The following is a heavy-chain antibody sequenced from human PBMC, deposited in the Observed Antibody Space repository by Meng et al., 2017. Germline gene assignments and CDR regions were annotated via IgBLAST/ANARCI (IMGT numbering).Heavy chain of an antibody. V-gene: IGHV7-4-1*02. CDR2: INTNTGNP. CDR1: GYTFTSYA. J-gene: IGHJ4*02. CDR3: AREPYGYFTDY. Sequence: QLRLLQPGSKLKKPGAPVKVACKAYGYTFTSYAMNWVRQAPGQGLEWMGWINTNTGNPTYAQGFTGRFVFSLDTSVSTAYLQISSLKAEDTAVYYCAREPYGYFTDYWGQGTLVTVSS. D-gene: IGHD5-18*01.